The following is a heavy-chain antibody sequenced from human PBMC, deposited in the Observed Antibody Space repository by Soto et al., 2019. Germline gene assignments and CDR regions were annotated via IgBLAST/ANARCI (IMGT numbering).Heavy chain of an antibody. CDR2: IYWDDDK. CDR3: IQSRCGGDCLQSYASHYYYGMDV. V-gene: IGHV2-5*02. Sequence: QITLKESGPTLVKPTQTLTLTCTFSGFSLSTSGVGVGWIRQPPGKALEWLALIYWDDDKRYSPSLRSRLTISKDTSNKQVVLTMTNMDPGDTATYHCIQSRCGGDCLQSYASHYYYGMDVWGQGTTVTVSS. D-gene: IGHD2-21*02. J-gene: IGHJ6*02. CDR1: GFSLSTSGVG.